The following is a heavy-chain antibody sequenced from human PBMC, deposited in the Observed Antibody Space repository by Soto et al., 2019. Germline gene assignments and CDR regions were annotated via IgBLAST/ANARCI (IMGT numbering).Heavy chain of an antibody. CDR2: IYYSGST. V-gene: IGHV4-59*01. CDR3: ARVAPYYDYVWGSYRPQFFFDY. Sequence: SETLSLTCSVSGGSISTYYWSWIRQPPGKGLEWIGYIYYSGSTNYNPSLKSRVTISVDTSKNQFSLNLSSVTAADTAVYYCARVAPYYDYVWGSYRPQFFFDYWGQGILVTVSS. J-gene: IGHJ4*02. D-gene: IGHD3-16*02. CDR1: GGSISTYY.